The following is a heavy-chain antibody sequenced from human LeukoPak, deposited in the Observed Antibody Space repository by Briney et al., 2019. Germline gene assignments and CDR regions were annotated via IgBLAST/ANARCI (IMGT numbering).Heavy chain of an antibody. Sequence: GGSLRLSCAASGNYWMHWVRQAPGKGLVWVSHINSDGSWTSYADPVKGRFTISKDNAKNTVYLQMNNLRAEDTAVYYCVSFYEAYWGRGTLVTVSS. CDR2: INSDGSWT. J-gene: IGHJ4*02. CDR3: VSFYEAY. D-gene: IGHD2/OR15-2a*01. V-gene: IGHV3-74*01. CDR1: GNYW.